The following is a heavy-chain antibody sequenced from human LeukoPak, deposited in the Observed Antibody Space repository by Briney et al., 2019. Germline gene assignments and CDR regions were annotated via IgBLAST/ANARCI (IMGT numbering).Heavy chain of an antibody. Sequence: ASVKVSCKASGYTFTGYYMHWVRQAPGQGLEWMGWINPNSGGTNYAQKFQGRVTMTRDTSISTAYMELSRLRSDDTAVYYCADSLTIFGVVQYFRHWGQGTLVTVSS. CDR1: GYTFTGYY. V-gene: IGHV1-2*02. D-gene: IGHD3-3*01. J-gene: IGHJ1*01. CDR3: ADSLTIFGVVQYFRH. CDR2: INPNSGGT.